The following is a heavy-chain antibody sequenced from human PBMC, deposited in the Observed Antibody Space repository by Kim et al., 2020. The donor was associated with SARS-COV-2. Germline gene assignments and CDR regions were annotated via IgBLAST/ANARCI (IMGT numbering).Heavy chain of an antibody. CDR1: GYSFTSYW. CDR3: ARRQGGSWYYYNPQRNWFDP. J-gene: IGHJ5*02. CDR2: IYPGDSDT. D-gene: IGHD6-13*01. V-gene: IGHV5-51*01. Sequence: GESLKISCKGSGYSFTSYWIGWVRQMPGKGLEWMGIIYPGDSDTRYSPSFQGQVTISADKSISTAYLQWSSLKASDTAMYYCARRQGGSWYYYNPQRNWFDPWGQGTLVTVSS.